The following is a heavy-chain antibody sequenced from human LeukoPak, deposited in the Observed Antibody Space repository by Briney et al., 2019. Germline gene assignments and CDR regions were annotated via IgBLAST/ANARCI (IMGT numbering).Heavy chain of an antibody. Sequence: SETLSLTCTVSDGSISSYYWSWIRQPPGKGLEWIGYIYTSGSTNYNPSLKSRVTISVDTSKNQFSLKLSSVTAADTAVYYCARRGYPNYYYYMDVWGKGTTVTVSS. J-gene: IGHJ6*03. CDR1: DGSISSYY. V-gene: IGHV4-4*09. D-gene: IGHD3-16*02. CDR2: IYTSGST. CDR3: ARRGYPNYYYYMDV.